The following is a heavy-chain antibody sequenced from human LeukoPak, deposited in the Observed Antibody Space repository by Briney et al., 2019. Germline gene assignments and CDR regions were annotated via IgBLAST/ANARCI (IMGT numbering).Heavy chain of an antibody. D-gene: IGHD3-10*01. CDR1: GYTFTGYY. CDR3: ARVYVGFGELFLDY. V-gene: IGHV1-2*02. Sequence: GASVKVSCKASGYTFTGYYMHWVRQAPGQGLEWMGWINPNSGGTNYAQKFQGRFTMTRDTSISTAYMELSRLRSDDTAVYYCARVYVGFGELFLDYWGQGTLVTVSS. J-gene: IGHJ4*02. CDR2: INPNSGGT.